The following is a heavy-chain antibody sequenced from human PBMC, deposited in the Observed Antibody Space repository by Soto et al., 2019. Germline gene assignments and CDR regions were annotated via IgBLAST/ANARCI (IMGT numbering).Heavy chain of an antibody. CDR3: ASGKTQMTQDRMGFYYYMDV. CDR2: VIPLLDAS. Sequence: QVQLVQSGAEVKKPGSSVKISCTASGDTFNDRPFTWVRRAPGQGLEWMGRVIPLLDASNYAEKFQDRVTITADKSTNTAYMELSGLKSEDSAIYYCASGKTQMTQDRMGFYYYMDVWGKGTTGTVSS. CDR1: GDTFNDRP. J-gene: IGHJ6*03. D-gene: IGHD1-26*01. V-gene: IGHV1-69*08.